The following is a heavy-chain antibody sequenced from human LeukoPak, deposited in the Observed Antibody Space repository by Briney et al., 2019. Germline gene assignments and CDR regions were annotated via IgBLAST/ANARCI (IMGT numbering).Heavy chain of an antibody. Sequence: SGGSLRLSCAASGFTVSSNYMSWVRQAPGKGLEWVSVIYSGGSTYYADSVKGRFTISRVNSKNSLYLQMNSLRAEDTAVYYCARVGRVLDYDSSGSKNTGFDYWGQGTLVTVSS. D-gene: IGHD3-22*01. CDR3: ARVGRVLDYDSSGSKNTGFDY. J-gene: IGHJ4*02. CDR2: IYSGGST. CDR1: GFTVSSNY. V-gene: IGHV3-66*01.